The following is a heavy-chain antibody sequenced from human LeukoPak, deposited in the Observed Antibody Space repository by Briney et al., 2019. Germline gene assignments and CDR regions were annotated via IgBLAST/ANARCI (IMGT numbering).Heavy chain of an antibody. V-gene: IGHV1-69*13. D-gene: IGHD6-6*01. CDR2: IIPIFGTA. CDR3: ASPGGIAARGGYYYYYYYMDV. CDR1: GGTFSGYA. J-gene: IGHJ6*03. Sequence: SVKVSCKASGGTFSGYAISWVRQAPGQGLEWMGGIIPIFGTANYAQKFQGRVTITADESTSTAYMELSSLRSEDTAVYYCASPGGIAARGGYYYYYYYMDVWGKGTTVTVSS.